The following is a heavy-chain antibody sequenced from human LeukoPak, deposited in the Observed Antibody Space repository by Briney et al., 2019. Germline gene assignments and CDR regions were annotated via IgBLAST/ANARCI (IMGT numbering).Heavy chain of an antibody. V-gene: IGHV4-39*07. Sequence: PSETLSLTCTVSGGSISSSSYYWGWIRQPPGKGLEWIGSIYYSGSTYYNPSLKSRVTMSVDTSKNQFSLKLSSVTAADTAVYYCAREGWGATMVPPYYYYYMDVWGKGTTVTISS. CDR3: AREGWGATMVPPYYYYYMDV. CDR1: GGSISSSSYY. J-gene: IGHJ6*03. CDR2: IYYSGST. D-gene: IGHD1-26*01.